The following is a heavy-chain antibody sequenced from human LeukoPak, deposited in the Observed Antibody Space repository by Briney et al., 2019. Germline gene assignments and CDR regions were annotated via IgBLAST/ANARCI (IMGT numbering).Heavy chain of an antibody. J-gene: IGHJ3*02. D-gene: IGHD5-24*01. CDR3: ARDLRQMDAFDI. Sequence: ASVKVSCKVSGYTLTELSMHWVRQAPGKGLEWMGGFDPEDGETIYAQKFQGRVTMTEDTSTDTAYMELSSLRSEDTAVYYCARDLRQMDAFDIWGQGTMVTVSS. CDR2: FDPEDGET. CDR1: GYTLTELS. V-gene: IGHV1-24*01.